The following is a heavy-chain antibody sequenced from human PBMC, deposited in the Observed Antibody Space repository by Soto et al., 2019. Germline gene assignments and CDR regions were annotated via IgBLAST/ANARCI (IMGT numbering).Heavy chain of an antibody. J-gene: IGHJ6*02. CDR1: GFTFSTYA. Sequence: GGSLRLSCAASGFTFSTYAMSWVRQAPEKGLEWVSEISGSGGSTYHADSVRGRFTISRDNSKNTLYLQMNSLRAEDTAVYYCAKDLVPYSSSVGSMDVWGQGTTVTVSS. V-gene: IGHV3-23*01. CDR2: ISGSGGST. CDR3: AKDLVPYSSSVGSMDV. D-gene: IGHD6-13*01.